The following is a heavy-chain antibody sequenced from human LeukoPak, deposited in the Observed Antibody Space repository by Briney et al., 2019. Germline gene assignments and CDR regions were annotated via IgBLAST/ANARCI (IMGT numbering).Heavy chain of an antibody. CDR3: AKDRTVGASYWYFDL. V-gene: IGHV3-23*01. CDR1: GLPFGSYP. Sequence: GGSLRLSCAASGLPFGSYPMTWARRAPGKGLGWASTIGGSGDDRFYTASLKGRFTISRDKSKNTLFLHMNTLRAEDTAIYYCAKDRTVGASYWYFDLWGRGTLVTVSS. CDR2: IGGSGDDR. D-gene: IGHD1-26*01. J-gene: IGHJ2*01.